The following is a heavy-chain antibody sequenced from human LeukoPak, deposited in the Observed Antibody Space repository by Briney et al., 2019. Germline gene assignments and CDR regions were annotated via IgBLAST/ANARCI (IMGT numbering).Heavy chain of an antibody. CDR1: GYSISSGYY. D-gene: IGHD4-17*01. Sequence: SETLSLTCSVSGYSISSGYYWGWIRQPPGKGLEWIGNIYHDGNTYYNPSLKSRVTISVDTSKNQFSLRLSSVTAADTAVYYCARVRDDYYYYMDVWGKGTTVTISS. CDR3: ARVRDDYYYYMDV. J-gene: IGHJ6*03. CDR2: IYHDGNT. V-gene: IGHV4-38-2*02.